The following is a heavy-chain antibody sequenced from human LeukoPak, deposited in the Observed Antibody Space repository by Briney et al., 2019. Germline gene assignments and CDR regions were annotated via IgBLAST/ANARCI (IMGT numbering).Heavy chain of an antibody. Sequence: SVKVSCKASGGTFSSYAISWVRQAPGQGLEWMGRIIPILGIANYAQKFQGRVTITADKSTSTAYMELSSLRSEDTAVYYCTRDVGGSGWRKEIDYWGQGTLVTVSS. V-gene: IGHV1-69*04. CDR1: GGTFSSYA. D-gene: IGHD6-19*01. J-gene: IGHJ4*02. CDR2: IIPILGIA. CDR3: TRDVGGSGWRKEIDY.